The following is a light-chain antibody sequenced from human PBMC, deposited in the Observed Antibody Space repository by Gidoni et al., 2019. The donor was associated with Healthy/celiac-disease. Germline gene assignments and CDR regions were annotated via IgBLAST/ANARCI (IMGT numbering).Light chain of an antibody. CDR3: QQYYSTPYT. CDR1: QSVLYSSNNKNY. J-gene: IGKJ2*01. Sequence: DIVMTQSPDSLAVSLGERATLNCKSSQSVLYSSNNKNYLAWYQQKPGQPPKLLIYWASTRESGVPDRFSGSGSGTDFTLTISSLQAEDVAVYYCQQYYSTPYTFGQGTKLDIK. V-gene: IGKV4-1*01. CDR2: WAS.